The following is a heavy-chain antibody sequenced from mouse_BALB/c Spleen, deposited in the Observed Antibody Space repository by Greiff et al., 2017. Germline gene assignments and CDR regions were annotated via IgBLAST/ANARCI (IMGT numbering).Heavy chain of an antibody. CDR3: ATYYRYFDY. J-gene: IGHJ2*01. Sequence: QVHVKQPGAELVKPGTSVKLSCKASGYNFTSYWINWVKLRPGQGLEWIGDIYPGSGSTNYNEKFKSKATLTVDTSSSTAYMQLSSLASEDSALYYCATYYRYFDYWGQGTTLTVSS. CDR2: IYPGSGST. CDR1: GYNFTSYW. V-gene: IGHV1-55*01. D-gene: IGHD2-14*01.